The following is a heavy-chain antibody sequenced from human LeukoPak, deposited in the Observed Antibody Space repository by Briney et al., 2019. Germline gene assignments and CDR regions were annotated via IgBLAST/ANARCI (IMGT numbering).Heavy chain of an antibody. CDR1: GGSISSGSYY. Sequence: SETLSLTCTVSGGSISSGSYYWSWIRQPPGKGLEWIGSIYYSGSTYYNPSLKSRVTISVDTSKNQFSLKLSSVTAADTAVYYCARDGHYYGSAPFDPWGQGTLVTVSS. D-gene: IGHD3-10*01. CDR3: ARDGHYYGSAPFDP. CDR2: IYYSGST. J-gene: IGHJ5*02. V-gene: IGHV4-39*07.